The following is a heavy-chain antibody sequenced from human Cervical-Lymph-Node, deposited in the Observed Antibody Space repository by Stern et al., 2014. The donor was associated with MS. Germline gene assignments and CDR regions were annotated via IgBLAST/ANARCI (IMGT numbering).Heavy chain of an antibody. J-gene: IGHJ4*02. CDR3: ARGKRAAGGY. D-gene: IGHD6-13*01. CDR1: GYIFTDFG. V-gene: IGHV1-18*01. CDR2: INVFNGYT. Sequence: VQLVQSGAEVKKPGASVRVSCKASGYIFTDFGISWVRQAPGQGLEWMGWINVFNGYTNYAQRLQGRVIMTTDTSTSTAYMELRSLTSDDTAIYYCARGKRAAGGYWGQGTLVIVSS.